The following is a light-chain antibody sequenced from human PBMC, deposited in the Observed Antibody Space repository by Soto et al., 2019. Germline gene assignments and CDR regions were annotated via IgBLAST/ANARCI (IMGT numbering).Light chain of an antibody. J-gene: IGKJ1*01. CDR1: QGISSH. CDR2: AAS. Sequence: DIQMTQSPSSLSASAGDRVTITCRASQGISSHLNWYQQKPGKAPKLLIYAASSLQSGVPSRFSGSGSGTDFTLTINSLQPEDFATYYCQQGYCTPQTFGQGTKVEIK. CDR3: QQGYCTPQT. V-gene: IGKV1-39*01.